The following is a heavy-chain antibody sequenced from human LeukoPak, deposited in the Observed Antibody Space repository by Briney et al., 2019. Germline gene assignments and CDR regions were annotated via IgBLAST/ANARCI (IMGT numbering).Heavy chain of an antibody. CDR1: GGSISSYY. CDR3: ARYSMGYGSGSSDAFDI. D-gene: IGHD3-10*01. CDR2: INHSGST. Sequence: PSETLSLTCTVSGGSISSYYWSWLRQPPGKGLEWIGEINHSGSTNYNPSLKSRVTISVDTSKNQFSLKLSSVTAADTAVYYCARYSMGYGSGSSDAFDIWGQGTMVTVSS. J-gene: IGHJ3*02. V-gene: IGHV4-34*01.